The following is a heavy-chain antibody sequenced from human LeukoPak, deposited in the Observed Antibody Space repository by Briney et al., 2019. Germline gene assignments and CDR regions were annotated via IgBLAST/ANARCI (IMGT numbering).Heavy chain of an antibody. CDR2: ISSSSSNT. Sequence: GGSLRLSCAASGFTFGSYGMSWVRQAPGKGLEWVAYISSSSSNTYYADSVKGRFTISRDNAKNSLYLQMNSLRAEDTAVYYCARVNRMVPGYCSGGTCPGDYWGQGTLVTVSS. CDR3: ARVNRMVPGYCSGGTCPGDY. CDR1: GFTFGSYG. J-gene: IGHJ4*02. V-gene: IGHV3-48*01. D-gene: IGHD2-15*01.